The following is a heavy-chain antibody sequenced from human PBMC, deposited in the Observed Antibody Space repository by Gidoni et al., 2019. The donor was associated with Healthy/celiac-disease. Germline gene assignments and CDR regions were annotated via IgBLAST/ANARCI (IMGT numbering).Heavy chain of an antibody. Sequence: EVQLVESGGGLVQPGGSLKLSCAASGFTFSGSAMHWVRQASGKGLEWVGRIRSKANSYATAYAASVKGRFTISRDDSKNTAYLQMNSLKTEDTAVYYCTRRRGLVPPNYYYGMDVWGQGTTVTVSS. J-gene: IGHJ6*02. V-gene: IGHV3-73*01. CDR1: GFTFSGSA. D-gene: IGHD6-19*01. CDR3: TRRRGLVPPNYYYGMDV. CDR2: IRSKANSYAT.